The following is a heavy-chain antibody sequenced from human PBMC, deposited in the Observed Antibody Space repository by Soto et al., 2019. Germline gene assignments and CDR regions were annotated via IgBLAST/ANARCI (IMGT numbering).Heavy chain of an antibody. J-gene: IGHJ4*02. CDR2: INPILGIA. CDR1: GGTFSSYT. Sequence: QVQLVQSGAEVKKPGSSVKVSCKASGGTFSSYTISWVRQAPGQGLEWMGRINPILGIANYAQKFQGRVTSTAYKSTSTAYMELSSLRSEDTAVYYCARASREVNPIFDYWGQGTLVTVSS. CDR3: ARASREVNPIFDY. D-gene: IGHD1-26*01. V-gene: IGHV1-69*02.